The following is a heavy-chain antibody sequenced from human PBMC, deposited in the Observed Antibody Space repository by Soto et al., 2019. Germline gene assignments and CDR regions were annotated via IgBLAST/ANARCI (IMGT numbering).Heavy chain of an antibody. Sequence: GGSLRLSCAVSGFTFDDYAMHWVRQAPGKGLEWVSLISWDGGSTYYADSVKGRFTITRDNSKNSLYLQMNSLRAEDTALYYCAKGSPPYYYDSSGYYPWWGQGTLVTVSS. D-gene: IGHD3-22*01. CDR3: AKGSPPYYYDSSGYYPW. J-gene: IGHJ4*02. CDR1: GFTFDDYA. CDR2: ISWDGGST. V-gene: IGHV3-43D*04.